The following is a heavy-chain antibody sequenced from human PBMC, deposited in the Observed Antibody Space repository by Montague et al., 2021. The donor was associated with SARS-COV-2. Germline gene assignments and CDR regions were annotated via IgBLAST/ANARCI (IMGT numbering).Heavy chain of an antibody. CDR3: ASDSGIEIPDYYYSMDV. CDR1: GFTFSSYE. J-gene: IGHJ6*02. V-gene: IGHV3-48*03. CDR2: ISSSGSTI. Sequence: SLRLSCAASGFTFSSYEMNWVRQALGKGLEWVSYISSSGSTIYYADSVKGRFTISRDNAKNSLYLQMNSLRAEDTAIYYCASDSGIEIPDYYYSMDVWGQGTTVTVSS. D-gene: IGHD5-24*01.